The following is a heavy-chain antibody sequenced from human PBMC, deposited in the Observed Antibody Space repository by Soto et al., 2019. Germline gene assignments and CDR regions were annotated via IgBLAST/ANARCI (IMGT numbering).Heavy chain of an antibody. CDR3: AHRVLRTVFGLVTTTAIYFDF. Sequence: ITLNESGPTQVNPRQTLTLTCTFSGFSLTTSGVGVGWIRQSPGKAPEWLALIYWDDDKRYSPSLKSRLTITKDTSKNQLVLTMADLDPADTATYYCAHRVLRTVFGLVTTTAIYFDFWGQGTPVAVSS. CDR1: GFSLTTSGVG. D-gene: IGHD3-3*01. J-gene: IGHJ4*02. V-gene: IGHV2-5*02. CDR2: IYWDDDK.